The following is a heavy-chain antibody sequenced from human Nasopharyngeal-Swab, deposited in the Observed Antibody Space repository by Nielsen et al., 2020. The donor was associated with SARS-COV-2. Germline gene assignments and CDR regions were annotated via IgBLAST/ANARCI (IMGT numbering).Heavy chain of an antibody. CDR1: GFTFSNYW. V-gene: IGHV3-7*01. D-gene: IGHD6-19*01. CDR3: ARDRRPSSGWYSSAFDI. Sequence: GESLKISCAASGFTFSNYWMSWVRQAPGKGLEWVANIKQDGSKKYYVDSVKGRFTISRDNAKNSLYLQMNSLRAEDTAVYYCARDRRPSSGWYSSAFDIWGQGTMVTVSS. CDR2: IKQDGSKK. J-gene: IGHJ3*02.